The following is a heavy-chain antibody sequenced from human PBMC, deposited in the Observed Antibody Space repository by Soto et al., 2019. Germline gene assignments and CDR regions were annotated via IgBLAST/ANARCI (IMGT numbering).Heavy chain of an antibody. CDR1: GGTFSSYA. CDR2: IIPIFGTA. CDR3: AGGRSSSFWFAP. Sequence: QVQLVQSGAEVKKPGSSVKVSCKASGGTFSSYAISWVRQAPGQGLEWMGGIIPIFGTANYAQKFQGRVTITADEPTSTAYMGLSSLRSEDTAVYYWAGGRSSSFWFAPWGQGPLVTVSS. J-gene: IGHJ5*02. V-gene: IGHV1-69*12. D-gene: IGHD6-6*01.